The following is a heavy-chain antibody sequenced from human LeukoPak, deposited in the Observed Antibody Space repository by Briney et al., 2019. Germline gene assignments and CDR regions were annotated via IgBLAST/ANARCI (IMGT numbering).Heavy chain of an antibody. D-gene: IGHD1-26*01. Sequence: SETLSLTCTVSGASISSSRYYWGWIRQPPGKGLEWIATIYYSGSTYYNPSLKSRVTISVDTSKNQFSLNVSSMTAADTAVYYCARQGEGGRAFDIWGQGTMVTVSS. CDR2: IYYSGST. J-gene: IGHJ3*02. CDR1: GASISSSRYY. V-gene: IGHV4-39*01. CDR3: ARQGEGGRAFDI.